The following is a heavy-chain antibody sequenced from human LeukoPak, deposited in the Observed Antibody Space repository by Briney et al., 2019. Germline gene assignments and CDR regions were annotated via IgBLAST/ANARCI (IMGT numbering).Heavy chain of an antibody. Sequence: ASVKVSCKASGYTFTSYGISWVRQAPGQGLEWMGWISAYNGNTNYAQKLQGRVTMTTDIPTSTAYMELRSLRSDDTAVYYCARGAYYDFWSGYRRTQNWFDPWGQGTLVTVSS. J-gene: IGHJ5*02. V-gene: IGHV1-18*04. CDR2: ISAYNGNT. D-gene: IGHD3-3*01. CDR3: ARGAYYDFWSGYRRTQNWFDP. CDR1: GYTFTSYG.